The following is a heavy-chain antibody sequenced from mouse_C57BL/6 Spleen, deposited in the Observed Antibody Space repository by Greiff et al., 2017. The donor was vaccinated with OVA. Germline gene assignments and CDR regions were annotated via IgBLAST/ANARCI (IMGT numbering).Heavy chain of an antibody. Sequence: QVQLQQSGAELVRPGASVTLSCKASGYTFTDYEMHWVKQTPVHGLEWIGAIDPETGGTAYNQKFKGKAILTADKSSSTAYMELRSLTSEDSAVYYCTSPYGNYLFDYWGQGTTLTVSS. CDR2: IDPETGGT. CDR3: TSPYGNYLFDY. J-gene: IGHJ2*01. CDR1: GYTFTDYE. D-gene: IGHD2-1*01. V-gene: IGHV1-15*01.